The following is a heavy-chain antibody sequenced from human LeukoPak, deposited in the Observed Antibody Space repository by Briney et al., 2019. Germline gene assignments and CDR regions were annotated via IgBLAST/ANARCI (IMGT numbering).Heavy chain of an antibody. V-gene: IGHV3-64*01. CDR1: GFTFSNYA. J-gene: IGHJ4*02. CDR2: ISSNGGST. Sequence: GGSLRLSCAASGFTFSNYAMHWVRQAPGKGLEYVSAISSNGGSTYYANSVKGRFTISRDNSKNTLYLQMNSLRAEDTAVYYCAKDLGSGYFDYWGQGTLVTVSS. CDR3: AKDLGSGYFDY. D-gene: IGHD3-22*01.